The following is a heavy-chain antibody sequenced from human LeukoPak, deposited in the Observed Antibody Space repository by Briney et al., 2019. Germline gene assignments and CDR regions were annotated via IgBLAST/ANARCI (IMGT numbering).Heavy chain of an antibody. Sequence: ASVKVSCKASGYTFTGYYMHWVRQAPGQGLEWMGWINPNSGGTNYAQKFQGWVTMTRDTSISTAYMELSRLRSDDTAVYYCARATGWHEDWFDPWGQGTLATVSS. J-gene: IGHJ5*02. D-gene: IGHD1-1*01. CDR3: ARATGWHEDWFDP. V-gene: IGHV1-2*04. CDR1: GYTFTGYY. CDR2: INPNSGGT.